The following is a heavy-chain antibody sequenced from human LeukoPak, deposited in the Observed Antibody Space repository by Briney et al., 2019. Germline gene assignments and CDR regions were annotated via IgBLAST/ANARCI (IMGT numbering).Heavy chain of an antibody. D-gene: IGHD3-22*01. Sequence: ASVKVSCKVSGYTLTELSMHWVRQAPGKGLEWMGGFDPEDGETIYAQKFQGRVTMTEDTSTDTAYMELSSLRSEDTAAYYCATAGPYYYDSSGYYPRKYYFDYWGQGTLVTVSS. CDR2: FDPEDGET. J-gene: IGHJ4*02. CDR1: GYTLTELS. V-gene: IGHV1-24*01. CDR3: ATAGPYYYDSSGYYPRKYYFDY.